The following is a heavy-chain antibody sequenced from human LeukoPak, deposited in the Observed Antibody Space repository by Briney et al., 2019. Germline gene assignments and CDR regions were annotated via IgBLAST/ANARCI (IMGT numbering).Heavy chain of an antibody. D-gene: IGHD6-13*01. Sequence: PGGSLRLSCAASGFTFDDSAMHWVRHAPGKGLEWVSLISGDGGSTYYADSVKGRFTISRDSSNNTLYLQMNSLRAEDTGVYFCAKDRETTASGTFDFRGQGTLVTVSS. J-gene: IGHJ4*02. V-gene: IGHV3-43*02. CDR1: GFTFDDSA. CDR3: AKDRETTASGTFDF. CDR2: ISGDGGST.